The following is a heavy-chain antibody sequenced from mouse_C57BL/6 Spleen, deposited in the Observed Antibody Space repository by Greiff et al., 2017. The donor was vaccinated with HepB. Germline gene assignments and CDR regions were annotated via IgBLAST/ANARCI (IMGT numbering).Heavy chain of an antibody. J-gene: IGHJ4*01. CDR2: IYPGDGDT. V-gene: IGHV1-82*01. Sequence: VQLQQSGPELVKPGASVKISCKASGYAFSSSWMNWVKQRPGKGLEWIGRIYPGDGDTNYNGKFKGKATLTADKSSSTAYMQLSSLTSEDSAVYFCARGDYGSGDAMDYWGQGTSVTVSS. D-gene: IGHD1-1*01. CDR1: GYAFSSSW. CDR3: ARGDYGSGDAMDY.